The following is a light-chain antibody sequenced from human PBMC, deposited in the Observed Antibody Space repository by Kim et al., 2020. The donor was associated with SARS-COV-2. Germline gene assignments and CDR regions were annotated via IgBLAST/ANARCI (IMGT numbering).Light chain of an antibody. CDR3: RQRSNWPPT. CDR1: PDITTY. V-gene: IGKV3-11*01. Sequence: LSPGEIAALPCRASPDITTYLAWYQRNPGQAPRLLIYDASNGATGIPARFSGIGSGTDFTLTISNLGPEDFAVYYCRQRSNWPPTFGQGTRLEIK. J-gene: IGKJ5*01. CDR2: DAS.